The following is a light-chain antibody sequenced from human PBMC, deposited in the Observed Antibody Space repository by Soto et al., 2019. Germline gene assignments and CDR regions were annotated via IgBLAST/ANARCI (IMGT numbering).Light chain of an antibody. Sequence: DIQMTQSQSSLSASVGDRVTITCRASQSISSYLNWYQQKPGKAPKLLIYAASSLQSWVPSRFICSGSATAFTLTISSLQTEEFATYYYQQSYSTPYTCGQGTKLEIK. CDR1: QSISSY. CDR2: AAS. V-gene: IGKV1-39*01. J-gene: IGKJ2*01. CDR3: QQSYSTPYT.